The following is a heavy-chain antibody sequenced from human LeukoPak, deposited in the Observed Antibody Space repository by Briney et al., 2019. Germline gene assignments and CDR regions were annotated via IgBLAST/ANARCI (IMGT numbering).Heavy chain of an antibody. Sequence: GGSLRLSCAASGFTFSSFWMSWVRQAPGKGLEWVANIKQDGSQKNYVDSVKGRFTISRDNAKDSLFLQMNSLRAEDTAVYYCARVHSSRYYYDSGGAFDIWGQGTMVTVSS. CDR1: GFTFSSFW. CDR3: ARVHSSRYYYDSGGAFDI. J-gene: IGHJ3*02. CDR2: IKQDGSQK. D-gene: IGHD3-22*01. V-gene: IGHV3-7*03.